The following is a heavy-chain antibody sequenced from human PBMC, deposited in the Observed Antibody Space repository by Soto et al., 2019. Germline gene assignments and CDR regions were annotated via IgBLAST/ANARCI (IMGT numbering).Heavy chain of an antibody. J-gene: IGHJ6*02. Sequence: QVQLQESGPGLVKPSETLSLTCTVSGGSVSSDNYYWSWIRQPPGKGLEWIGYIHYSGSTNYNPSLKSRVTISVDTSKNQFSLKLTSVTAADTAVYYCARDKKQQRSPVYYYYGMDVWGQGTTVTVSS. CDR1: GGSVSSDNYY. CDR3: ARDKKQQRSPVYYYYGMDV. CDR2: IHYSGST. D-gene: IGHD6-13*01. V-gene: IGHV4-61*01.